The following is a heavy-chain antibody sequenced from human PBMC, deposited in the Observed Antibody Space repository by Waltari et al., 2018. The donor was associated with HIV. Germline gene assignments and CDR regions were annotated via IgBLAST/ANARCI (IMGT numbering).Heavy chain of an antibody. CDR1: VFTFGGYA. CDR2: ITDSGATT. CDR3: AKGRTSDY. D-gene: IGHD4-17*01. V-gene: IGHV3-23*01. Sequence: EVQLLESGGGLVQPGGSLSLSCASSVFTFGGYARSWVRQFPGKGLEWVSTITDSGATTYYADSVKGRFTISRDNSKSTLYLQMNSLRAEDTAVYSCAKGRTSDYWGQGTLVTVSS. J-gene: IGHJ4*02.